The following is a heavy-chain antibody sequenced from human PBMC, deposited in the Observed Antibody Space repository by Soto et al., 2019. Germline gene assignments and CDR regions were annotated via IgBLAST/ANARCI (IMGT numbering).Heavy chain of an antibody. CDR3: VSDRGFGHASAPYS. D-gene: IGHD3-10*01. V-gene: IGHV3-30*03. CDR1: GFTFTSYG. J-gene: IGHJ4*02. Sequence: QAHLVESGGGVVQPGRSLRLSCAASGFTFTSYGMHWVRQAPGTRLEWVAVISYDGGRKHYADSVKGRFTISRDNSKNMVLRQMNSLRADNTAVYYCVSDRGFGHASAPYSWGQGTLVSVS. CDR2: ISYDGGRK.